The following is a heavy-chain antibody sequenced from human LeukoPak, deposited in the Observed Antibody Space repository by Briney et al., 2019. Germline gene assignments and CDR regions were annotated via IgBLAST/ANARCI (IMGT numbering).Heavy chain of an antibody. CDR3: ARRTQSVPLFGAYDP. Sequence: ASVKVSCKASGYTFTSYGISWVRQAPGQGLEWMGWISAYNGNTNYAQKLQGRVTMTTDTSTSTAYMELRSLRSDDTAVYYCARRTQSVPLFGAYDPWGQGTLVTVSS. V-gene: IGHV1-18*01. CDR1: GYTFTSYG. D-gene: IGHD3-10*01. J-gene: IGHJ5*02. CDR2: ISAYNGNT.